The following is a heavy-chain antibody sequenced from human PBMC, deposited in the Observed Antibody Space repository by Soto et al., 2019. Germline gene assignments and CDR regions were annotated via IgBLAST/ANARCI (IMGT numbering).Heavy chain of an antibody. Sequence: LRLSCAASGFTFSSSAMHWVRQAPGKGLEWVSAISGSGGSTYYADSVKGRFTISRDNSKNTLYLQMNSLRAEDTVVYYCAKSSVLALFDYWGQGTLVTVSS. CDR1: GFTFSSSA. J-gene: IGHJ4*02. CDR3: AKSSVLALFDY. CDR2: ISGSGGST. D-gene: IGHD3-3*02. V-gene: IGHV3-23*01.